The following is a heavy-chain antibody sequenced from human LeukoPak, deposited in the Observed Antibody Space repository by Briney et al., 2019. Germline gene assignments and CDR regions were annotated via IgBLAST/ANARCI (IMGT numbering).Heavy chain of an antibody. D-gene: IGHD3-3*01. J-gene: IGHJ5*02. CDR3: VGDPSLGVVNSKWFDP. Sequence: GGSLRLARVASGFSFDEYSTSWVRHPPGKGLEWVSGINWSGRSTNYADSVKGRFTISRDNAKNSLDLPMNSLRAEDTAFYYCVGDPSLGVVNSKWFDPWGQGTLVTVSS. CDR1: GFSFDEYS. V-gene: IGHV3-20*04. CDR2: INWSGRST.